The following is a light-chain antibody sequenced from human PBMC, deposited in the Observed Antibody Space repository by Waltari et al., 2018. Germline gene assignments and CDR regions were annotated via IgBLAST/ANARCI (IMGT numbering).Light chain of an antibody. CDR1: SSNIGNNT. Sequence: QSVLTQAPSASGTPGQRVTISCSGGSSNIGNNTVVWYQQLPGTAPKLLIYTNNNRPSGVHDRFSSSKSGTSASLAITGLQSDDEADYYCATWDDRLKRPVFGGGTKLTVL. V-gene: IGLV1-44*01. J-gene: IGLJ2*01. CDR2: TNN. CDR3: ATWDDRLKRPV.